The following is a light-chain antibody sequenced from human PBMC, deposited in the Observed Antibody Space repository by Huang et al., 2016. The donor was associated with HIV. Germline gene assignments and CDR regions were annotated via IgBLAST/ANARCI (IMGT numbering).Light chain of an antibody. Sequence: EIVLTQSPATLSLSPGERAALSCRATQSINNNLTWYQQKPVQSPRLLIYGASTRATGIPARFRCSGSGTEFTLTISSLQSEDFAVYYCQQYNNWPPLLTFGGGTKVEIK. CDR2: GAS. J-gene: IGKJ4*01. CDR3: QQYNNWPPLLT. V-gene: IGKV3-15*01. CDR1: QSINNN.